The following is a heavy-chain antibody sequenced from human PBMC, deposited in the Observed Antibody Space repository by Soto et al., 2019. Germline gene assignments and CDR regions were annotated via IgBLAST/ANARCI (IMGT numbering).Heavy chain of an antibody. V-gene: IGHV3-48*01. CDR3: ARSKVYADPYYYYYYMDV. CDR1: GFTFSSYS. Sequence: EVQLVESGGGLVQPGGSLRLSCAASGFTFSSYSMNWVRQAPGKGLEWVSYISSSSSTIYYADSVKGRFTISRDNAKNSLYLQMNSLRAEETAVYYCARSKVYADPYYYYYYMDVWGKGTTVTVSS. J-gene: IGHJ6*03. CDR2: ISSSSSTI. D-gene: IGHD2-8*01.